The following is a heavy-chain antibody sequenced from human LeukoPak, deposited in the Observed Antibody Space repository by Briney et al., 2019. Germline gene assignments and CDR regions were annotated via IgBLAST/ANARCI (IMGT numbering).Heavy chain of an antibody. CDR3: ARDVCSITSCRTWGIDY. J-gene: IGHJ4*02. D-gene: IGHD2-2*01. CDR2: ISGSGGST. CDR1: GFTFSSYA. V-gene: IGHV3-23*01. Sequence: LAGGSLRLSCAASGFTFSSYAMSWVRQAPGKGLEWVSAISGSGGSTYYADSVKGRFTISRDNAKNSLFLQMNTLRAEDTAMYYCARDVCSITSCRTWGIDYWGQGTLVTVSS.